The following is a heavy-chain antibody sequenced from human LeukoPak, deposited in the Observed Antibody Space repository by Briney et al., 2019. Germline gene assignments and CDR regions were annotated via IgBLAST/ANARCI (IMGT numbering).Heavy chain of an antibody. CDR3: ARESIAARYFDY. D-gene: IGHD6-6*01. V-gene: IGHV4-59*01. CDR1: GGSTSSYY. Sequence: SETLSLTCTVSGGSTSSYYWSWIRQPPGKGLEWIGYIYYSGSTNYNPSLKSRVTISVDTSKNQFSLKQSSVTAADTAVYYCARESIAARYFDYWGQGTLVTVSS. CDR2: IYYSGST. J-gene: IGHJ4*02.